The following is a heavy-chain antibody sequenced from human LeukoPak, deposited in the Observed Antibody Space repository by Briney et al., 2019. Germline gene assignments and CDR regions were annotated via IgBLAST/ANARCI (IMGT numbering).Heavy chain of an antibody. Sequence: ASVTLCFTAAGYIFTAYYLLWVRQAPGLGLELMGWINPNNGGTMYAQKFQGRLTMTLDTSISTLYMELSSLTSDDTAVYYCARDDMATHDYWG. CDR3: ARDDMATHDY. J-gene: IGHJ4*01. CDR2: INPNNGGT. V-gene: IGHV1-2*02. D-gene: IGHD5-24*01. CDR1: GYIFTAYY.